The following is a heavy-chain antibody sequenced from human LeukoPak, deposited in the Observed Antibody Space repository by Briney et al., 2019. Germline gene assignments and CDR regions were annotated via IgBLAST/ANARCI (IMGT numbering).Heavy chain of an antibody. D-gene: IGHD6-19*01. J-gene: IGHJ4*02. CDR1: VFTFISYG. Sequence: PGGGLRLSCAASVFTFISYGMHWVRQAPGKGLEGVAVIWYDGSNKYYADSVKGRFTISRDNSKNTLYLQMSTPRAEDTGAYYCAPERDRWYSSGSSGSDSWGQGTPVTLSS. V-gene: IGHV3-33*01. CDR2: IWYDGSNK. CDR3: APERDRWYSSGSSGSDS.